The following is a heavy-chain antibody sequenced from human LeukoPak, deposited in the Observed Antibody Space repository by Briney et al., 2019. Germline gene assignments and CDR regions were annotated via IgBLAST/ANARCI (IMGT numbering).Heavy chain of an antibody. D-gene: IGHD3-10*01. J-gene: IGHJ5*02. CDR1: GGSFSGYY. V-gene: IGHV4-34*01. CDR3: ASHPLSRSGGFDP. CDR2: INHSGST. Sequence: PSETLSLTCAVYGGSFSGYYWSWIRQPPGKGLEWIGEINHSGSTNYNPSLKSRVTISVDTSKNQFSLKLSSVTAADTAVYYCASHPLSRSGGFDPWGQGTLVTVSS.